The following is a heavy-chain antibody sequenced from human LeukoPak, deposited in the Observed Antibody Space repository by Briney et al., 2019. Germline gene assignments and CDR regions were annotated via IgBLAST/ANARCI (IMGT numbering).Heavy chain of an antibody. V-gene: IGHV4-59*08. CDR1: GGSVSSYY. CDR2: IYYSGRT. J-gene: IGHJ4*02. D-gene: IGHD4-17*01. Sequence: SETLSLTCTVSGGSVSSYYWSWIRQPPGKGLEWIGYIYYSGRTNYNPSLKSRATMSVDTSKNQFSLKVSSVTAADTAVYYCARHPYGDYALDYWGQVILVTVSS. CDR3: ARHPYGDYALDY.